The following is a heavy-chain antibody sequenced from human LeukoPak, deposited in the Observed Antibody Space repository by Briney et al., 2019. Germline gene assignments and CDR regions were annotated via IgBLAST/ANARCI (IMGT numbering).Heavy chain of an antibody. J-gene: IGHJ4*02. V-gene: IGHV4-39*07. D-gene: IGHD3-16*01. CDR3: ALEEASYGLDY. Sequence: SETLSLTCSVSGGSISRSTYYWGWIRQPPGKGLEWIATINYSGTTHYIPSLNSRVTISADTSNNQFSLKVKSVTAADTALYYCALEEASYGLDYWGQGTLVTVSS. CDR1: GGSISRSTYY. CDR2: INYSGTT.